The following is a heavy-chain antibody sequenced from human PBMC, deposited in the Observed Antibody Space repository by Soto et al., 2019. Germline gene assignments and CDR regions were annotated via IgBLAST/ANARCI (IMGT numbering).Heavy chain of an antibody. D-gene: IGHD3-3*01. J-gene: IGHJ3*02. CDR3: ARAFVKSRYNSDFWSGPPADDAFDI. CDR1: GYTFTSYA. V-gene: IGHV1-3*01. Sequence: ASVKVSCKASGYTFTSYAMHWVRQAPGQRLEWMGWINAGNGNTKYSQKFQGRVTITRDTSASTAYMELSSLRSEDTAVYYCARAFVKSRYNSDFWSGPPADDAFDIWGQGTMVTVSS. CDR2: INAGNGNT.